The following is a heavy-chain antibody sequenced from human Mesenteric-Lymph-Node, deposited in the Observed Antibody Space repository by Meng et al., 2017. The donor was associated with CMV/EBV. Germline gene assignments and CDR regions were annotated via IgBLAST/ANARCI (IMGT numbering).Heavy chain of an antibody. CDR2: IWYDGSNK. CDR1: GFTFSSYG. J-gene: IGHJ6*02. V-gene: IGHV3-33*06. Sequence: GESLKISCAASGFTFSSYGMHWVRQAPGKGLEWVAVIWYDGSNKYYADSVKGRFTISRDNSKNTLYLQMNSLRAEDTAVYYCAKDRRRVVGVDTYYYYGMDVWGQGTTVTVSS. CDR3: AKDRRRVVGVDTYYYYGMDV. D-gene: IGHD3-3*01.